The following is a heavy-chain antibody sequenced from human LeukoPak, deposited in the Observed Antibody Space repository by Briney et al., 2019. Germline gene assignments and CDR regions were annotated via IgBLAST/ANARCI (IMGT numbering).Heavy chain of an antibody. CDR3: ARGPPVAGTPRIDY. Sequence: SETLSLTCSVSGGSISSHYWSWIRQPPGKGLEWIGYIYYSGTTNYNPSLKSRVTISIDTSQNQFSLRLTSVTAADTAVYYCARGPPVAGTPRIDYWGQGTLVTVSS. D-gene: IGHD6-19*01. V-gene: IGHV4-59*11. CDR2: IYYSGTT. CDR1: GGSISSHY. J-gene: IGHJ4*02.